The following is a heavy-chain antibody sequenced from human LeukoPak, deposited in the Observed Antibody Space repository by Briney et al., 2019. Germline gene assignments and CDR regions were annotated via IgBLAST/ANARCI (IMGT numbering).Heavy chain of an antibody. D-gene: IGHD6-13*01. V-gene: IGHV3-74*01. CDR2: IDPDGSTT. Sequence: GGSLRLSCAASGXTLSSHWMHWVRQAPGEGLVWVSRIDPDGSTTNYADSVKGRFTTSRDNAKNTLYLQMNSLRAEDTALYYCTRVQAGRAGLMDVWGRGTTVTVSS. CDR1: GXTLSSHW. CDR3: TRVQAGRAGLMDV. J-gene: IGHJ6*02.